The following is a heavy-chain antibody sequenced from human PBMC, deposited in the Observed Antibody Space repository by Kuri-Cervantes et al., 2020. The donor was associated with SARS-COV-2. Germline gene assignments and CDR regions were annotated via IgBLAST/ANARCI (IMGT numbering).Heavy chain of an antibody. V-gene: IGHV2-70*09. CDR3: VRIRAATVIADY. CDR1: GFSLTTSGMC. J-gene: IGHJ4*02. D-gene: IGHD4-11*01. Sequence: SGPTLVKPTQTLTLTCSFSGFSLTTSGMCVAWIRQPPGKALEWLARIDWDDDKYYKTSLSTMLSISKETSKDQVVLTMTNMDPVDTGTDYCVRIRAATVIADYWGQGALVTVSS. CDR2: IDWDDDK.